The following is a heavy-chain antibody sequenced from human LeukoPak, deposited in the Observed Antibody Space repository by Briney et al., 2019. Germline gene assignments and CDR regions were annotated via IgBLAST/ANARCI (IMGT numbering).Heavy chain of an antibody. CDR3: PRDGLSGWYH. CDR2: IYCSGST. Sequence: SETLSLTCTVSRGSISRGDYYWSWIRQPPGKGLEWIGYIYCSGSTYYNPSLKSRVTISVDTSKNQFSLKLSSVTAAVIAGDSYPRDGLSGWYHWRQGTLVTVSS. CDR1: RGSISRGDYY. V-gene: IGHV4-30-4*08. D-gene: IGHD6-19*01. J-gene: IGHJ5*02.